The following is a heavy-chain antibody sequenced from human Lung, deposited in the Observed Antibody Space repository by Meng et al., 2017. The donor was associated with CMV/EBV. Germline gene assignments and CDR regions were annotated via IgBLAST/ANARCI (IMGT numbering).Heavy chain of an antibody. Sequence: ASVKVSCKASGYTFTDLYIHRVRLDPGQGLEWTGRINPYIVDTHFALNFPGKVTMTRDTSISTAYMELTSLNSDDTAIYYGARAPSASVWSGYHEYWGQGALVTVSS. CDR2: INPYIVDT. V-gene: IGHV1-2*02. J-gene: IGHJ4*02. CDR3: ARAPSASVWSGYHEY. D-gene: IGHD3-3*01. CDR1: GYTFTDLY.